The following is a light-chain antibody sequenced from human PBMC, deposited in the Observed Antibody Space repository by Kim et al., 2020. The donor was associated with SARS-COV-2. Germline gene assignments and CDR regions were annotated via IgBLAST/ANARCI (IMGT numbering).Light chain of an antibody. J-gene: IGKJ5*01. Sequence: EIVMTQSPATLSLSPGERATLSCRASQSISSSLAWYQQKPGQAPRVLIYGASARATGIPARFSGSGSGTEFTITISNLQSEDFAVYYCQQYAYWLAFGQGTRLEI. CDR1: QSISSS. CDR3: QQYAYWLA. CDR2: GAS. V-gene: IGKV3-15*01.